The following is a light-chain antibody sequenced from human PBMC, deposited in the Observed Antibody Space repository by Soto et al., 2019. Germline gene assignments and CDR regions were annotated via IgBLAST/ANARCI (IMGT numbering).Light chain of an antibody. V-gene: IGLV1-44*01. J-gene: IGLJ3*02. Sequence: QSVLTQPPSVSGTPGLRVNISCSGASSNIGKDTVNWYQQLPGTAPNLLMFNDDKRPSRVPALFSGSRSGTSASLAISGLQSDDEAVYFCSASDDSLNAWVFGGGTKVTVL. CDR2: NDD. CDR3: SASDDSLNAWV. CDR1: SSNIGKDT.